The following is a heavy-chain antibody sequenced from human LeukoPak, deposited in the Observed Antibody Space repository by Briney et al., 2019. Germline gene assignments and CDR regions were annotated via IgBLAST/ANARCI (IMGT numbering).Heavy chain of an antibody. Sequence: GGSLRLSCAASGFIVSTNYMSWVRQAPGKGLEWVSVLYSGGTTYYADSVKGRFTISRDNSKNTLYLQMNSLRAEDTAIYYCVKESPYISPRDYYFDYWGQGTLVTVSS. V-gene: IGHV3-53*01. CDR2: LYSGGTT. CDR1: GFIVSTNY. D-gene: IGHD3/OR15-3a*01. J-gene: IGHJ4*02. CDR3: VKESPYISPRDYYFDY.